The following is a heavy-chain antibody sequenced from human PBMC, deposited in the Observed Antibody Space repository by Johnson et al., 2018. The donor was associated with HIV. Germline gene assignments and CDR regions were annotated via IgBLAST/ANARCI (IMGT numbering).Heavy chain of an antibody. CDR1: GFTFSRYW. J-gene: IGHJ3*02. CDR2: IKQDGSEK. V-gene: IGHV3-7*01. D-gene: IGHD2-15*01. CDR3: ARDKCSGGSCYDDDVFDI. Sequence: EVQLVESGGGLVQPGGSLRLSCGASGFTFSRYWMRWVRQAPGKGLEWVANIKQDGSEKYYVESVKGRFTISRDNAKNSLDLQMNSLRAEDTAVYYCARDKCSGGSCYDDDVFDIWGQGTMVTVSS.